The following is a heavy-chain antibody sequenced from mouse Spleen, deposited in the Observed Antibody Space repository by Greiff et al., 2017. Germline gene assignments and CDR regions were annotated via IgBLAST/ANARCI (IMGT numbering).Heavy chain of an antibody. CDR3: ARQGITTRFAY. Sequence: DVMLVESGGGLVKPGGSLKLSCAASGFTFSDYGMAWVRQAPGKGPEWVAFISNLAYSIYYADTVTGRFTISRENAKNTLYLEMSSLRSEDTAMYYCARQGITTRFAYWGQGTLVTVSA. V-gene: IGHV5-15*01. CDR2: ISNLAYSI. D-gene: IGHD2-4*01. CDR1: GFTFSDYG. J-gene: IGHJ3*01.